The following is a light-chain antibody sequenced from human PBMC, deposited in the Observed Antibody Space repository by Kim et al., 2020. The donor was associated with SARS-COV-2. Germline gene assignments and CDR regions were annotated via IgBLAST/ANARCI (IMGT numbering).Light chain of an antibody. CDR3: NSRDSNDHVV. V-gene: IGLV3-19*01. J-gene: IGLJ2*01. CDR2: GKN. Sequence: SSELTQDPAVSVALGQTVRITCQGDSLRSYYATWYQQKPGQAPILVTYGKNNRPSGIPERFSGSSSGNTASLTITGTQAGDEADYYCNSRDSNDHVVFGG. CDR1: SLRSYY.